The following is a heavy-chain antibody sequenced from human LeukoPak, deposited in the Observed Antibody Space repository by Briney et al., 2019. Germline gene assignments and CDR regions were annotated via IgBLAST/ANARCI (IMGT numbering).Heavy chain of an antibody. Sequence: ASVKVSCKASGYTFTSYDINWVRQATGQGLEWMGWMNPNSGNTGYAQKFQGRVTMTRNTSISTAYMELSSLRSEDTAVYYCATNYGYSSGWYLDYWGQGTLVTVSS. CDR1: GYTFTSYD. V-gene: IGHV1-8*01. CDR2: MNPNSGNT. CDR3: ATNYGYSSGWYLDY. J-gene: IGHJ4*02. D-gene: IGHD6-19*01.